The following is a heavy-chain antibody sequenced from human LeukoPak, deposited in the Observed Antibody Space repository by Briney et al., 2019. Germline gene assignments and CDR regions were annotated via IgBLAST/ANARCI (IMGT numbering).Heavy chain of an antibody. J-gene: IGHJ5*02. Sequence: PGGSLRLSCAPSGSIFSSYAMSWVRHPPGKGLEWVSAISRSGENTYYADSVKGRFTISRDNSNNTLYLQMNSLRAEDTAVYYCAKVLPIYFSPSSWFDPWGQGTLVTVSS. D-gene: IGHD3-3*01. CDR2: ISRSGENT. CDR1: GSIFSSYA. V-gene: IGHV3-23*01. CDR3: AKVLPIYFSPSSWFDP.